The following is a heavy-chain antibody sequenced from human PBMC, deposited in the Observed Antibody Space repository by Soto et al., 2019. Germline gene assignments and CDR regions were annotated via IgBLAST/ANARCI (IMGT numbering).Heavy chain of an antibody. D-gene: IGHD3-10*01. CDR1: GFSLSTSGVG. J-gene: IGHJ3*02. Sequence: QITLKESGPTLVKPTQTLTLTCTFSGFSLSTSGVGVGWIRQPPGKALEWLALIYWDDDKRYSPSLKSRLTITKDTSKNQVVLTMTNMDPVDTATYYCARTTGLLWFGDRGAFDIWGQGTMVTVSS. CDR2: IYWDDDK. V-gene: IGHV2-5*02. CDR3: ARTTGLLWFGDRGAFDI.